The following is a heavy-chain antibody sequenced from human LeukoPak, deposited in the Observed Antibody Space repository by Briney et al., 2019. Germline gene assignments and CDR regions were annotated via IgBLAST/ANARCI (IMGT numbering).Heavy chain of an antibody. V-gene: IGHV3-11*04. J-gene: IGHJ4*02. CDR2: ITDNGNKK. Sequence: GSLRLSCAASGFTFSDYYMGWIRQAPGKGLEWVSYITDNGNKKYYADSVKGRFTISRDNSKNTLYLQMNSLRAEDTAVYYCAKLLSPYDNWGQGILVTVSS. CDR1: GFTFSDYY. CDR3: AKLLSPYDN. D-gene: IGHD2/OR15-2a*01.